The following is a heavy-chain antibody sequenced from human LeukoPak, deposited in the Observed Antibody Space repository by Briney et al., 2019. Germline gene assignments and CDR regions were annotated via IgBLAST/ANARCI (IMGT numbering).Heavy chain of an antibody. CDR2: IYTSGST. D-gene: IGHD3-22*01. V-gene: IGHV4-4*07. J-gene: IGHJ4*02. CDR3: ARGGYYYDSSGYPFDY. Sequence: SETLSLTCTVSGGSISSYYWSWIRQPAGKGLEWIGRIYTSGSTNYNPSPKSRVTISVDKSKNQFSLKLSSVTAADTAVYYCARGGYYYDSSGYPFDYWGQGTLVTVSS. CDR1: GGSISSYY.